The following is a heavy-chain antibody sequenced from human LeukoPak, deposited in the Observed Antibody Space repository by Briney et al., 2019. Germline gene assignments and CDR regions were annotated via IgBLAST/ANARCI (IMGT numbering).Heavy chain of an antibody. Sequence: GGSLRLSCAASGFTFSSYWMHWVRQAPGKGLVWVSRINSDGSSTSYADSVKGRFTISRHNAKNTLYLQMNSLRAEDTAVYYCARAGRAYYYDSSGYYYWGQGTLVTVSS. D-gene: IGHD3-22*01. V-gene: IGHV3-74*01. CDR1: GFTFSSYW. CDR3: ARAGRAYYYDSSGYYY. J-gene: IGHJ4*02. CDR2: INSDGSST.